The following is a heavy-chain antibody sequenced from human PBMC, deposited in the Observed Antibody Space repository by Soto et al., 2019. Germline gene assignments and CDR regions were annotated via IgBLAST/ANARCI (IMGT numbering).Heavy chain of an antibody. CDR1: GFTFTDYY. CDR3: ARERRGDYVHFDY. J-gene: IGHJ4*02. V-gene: IGHV3-11*01. CDR2: ISSSGSTI. D-gene: IGHD4-17*01. Sequence: QVQLVESGGGLVKPGGSLRLSCAASGFTFTDYYTSWIRRAPGTGLEWVSYISSSGSTIYYADSVKGRFTLSRDNAKNSLYLQMNSLRAEDTAVYYCARERRGDYVHFDYWGQGTLVTVSS.